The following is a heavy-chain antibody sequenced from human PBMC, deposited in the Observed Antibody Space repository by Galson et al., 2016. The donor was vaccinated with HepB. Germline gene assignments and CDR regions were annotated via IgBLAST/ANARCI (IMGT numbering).Heavy chain of an antibody. CDR3: AREYRGGWFDY. D-gene: IGHD6-25*01. J-gene: IGHJ4*02. V-gene: IGHV1-18*01. CDR2: ISGCNGDT. Sequence: SVKVSCKASGFTFTNYGMSWVRQAPGQGLEWMGWISGCNGDTNYAQKLQGRVTITRDTSTNTAYMELSNLRSDDTAVYFCAREYRGGWFDYWGQGTLVTVSS. CDR1: GFTFTNYG.